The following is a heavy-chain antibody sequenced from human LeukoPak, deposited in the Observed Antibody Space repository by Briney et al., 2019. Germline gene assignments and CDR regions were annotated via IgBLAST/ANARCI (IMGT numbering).Heavy chain of an antibody. CDR1: GFTFSTYN. D-gene: IGHD5-12*01. J-gene: IGHJ3*02. Sequence: GGSLRLSCAASGFTFSTYNMNWVRQAPGKGLEWVANIKQDGSEKYYVDSVKGRFTISRDNAKNSLYLQMNSLRAEDTAVYYCARAAVAVATIITDAFDIWGQGTMVTVSS. CDR2: IKQDGSEK. CDR3: ARAAVAVATIITDAFDI. V-gene: IGHV3-7*01.